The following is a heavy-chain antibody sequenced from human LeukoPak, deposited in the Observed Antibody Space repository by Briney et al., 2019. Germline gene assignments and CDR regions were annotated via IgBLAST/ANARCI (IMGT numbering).Heavy chain of an antibody. Sequence: ASVKVSCKASGYTFTSYYMHWVRQAPGQGLEWMGIINPSGGSTSYAQKFQGRVTMTRDTSISTAYMELSRLRSDDTAVYYCARFRNSGYEYYFDYWGQGTLVTVSS. J-gene: IGHJ4*02. CDR2: INPSGGST. CDR3: ARFRNSGYEYYFDY. V-gene: IGHV1-46*01. D-gene: IGHD5-12*01. CDR1: GYTFTSYY.